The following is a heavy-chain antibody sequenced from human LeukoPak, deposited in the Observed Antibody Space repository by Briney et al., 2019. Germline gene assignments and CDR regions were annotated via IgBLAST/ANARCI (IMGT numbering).Heavy chain of an antibody. CDR3: AKYGYYYYYYYMDV. D-gene: IGHD2-2*03. J-gene: IGHJ6*03. Sequence: SGTLSLTCTVSGVSISSYYWSWIRQPPGKGLEWIGSIYYSGSTYYNPSLKSRVTISVDTSKNQFSLKLSSVTAADTAVYYCAKYGYYYYYYYMDVWGKGTTVTISS. V-gene: IGHV4-59*05. CDR2: IYYSGST. CDR1: GVSISSYY.